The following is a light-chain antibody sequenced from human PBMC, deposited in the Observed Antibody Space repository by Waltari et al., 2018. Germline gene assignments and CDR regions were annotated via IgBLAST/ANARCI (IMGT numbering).Light chain of an antibody. V-gene: IGLV3-1*01. CDR1: KLGDKY. CDR3: QAWDSSTECVV. CDR2: QDS. Sequence: SYELTQPPPVSVSPGQTASITCPGDKLGDKYACWYQQKPGQSPVLVIYQDSKRPSGIPERFSGSNSGNTATLTISGTQAMDEADYYCQAWDSSTECVVFGGGTKLTVL. J-gene: IGLJ2*01.